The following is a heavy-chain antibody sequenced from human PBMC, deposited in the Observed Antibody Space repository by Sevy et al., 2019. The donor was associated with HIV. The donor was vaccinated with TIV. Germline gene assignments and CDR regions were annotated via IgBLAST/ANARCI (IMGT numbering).Heavy chain of an antibody. CDR3: AGEGPYSSGWYEFDP. CDR2: IYTSGST. V-gene: IGHV4-4*07. D-gene: IGHD6-19*01. CDR1: GGSISSYY. J-gene: IGHJ5*02. Sequence: SETLSLTCTVSGGSISSYYWSWIRQPAGKGLEWIGRIYTSGSTNYNPSLKSRVTMSVDTSKNQFSLKLSSVTAADTAGYYCAGEGPYSSGWYEFDPWGQGTLVTVSS.